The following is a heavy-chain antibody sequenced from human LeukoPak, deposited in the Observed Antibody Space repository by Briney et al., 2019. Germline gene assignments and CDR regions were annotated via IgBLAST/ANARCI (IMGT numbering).Heavy chain of an antibody. CDR2: IYPDDSDT. CDR1: GSRFTSYW. J-gene: IGHJ4*02. CDR3: AIGGDSTTSCYRCFDY. D-gene: IGHD2-2*02. Sequence: PGASLEISCKGSGSRFTSYWIGWVRQLTGKGLEWMGLIYPDDSDTRYSPSFQGQVTISADKSISTAYLQWSSLKASDTAMYYCAIGGDSTTSCYRCFDYWGQGTLVTVSS. V-gene: IGHV5-51*01.